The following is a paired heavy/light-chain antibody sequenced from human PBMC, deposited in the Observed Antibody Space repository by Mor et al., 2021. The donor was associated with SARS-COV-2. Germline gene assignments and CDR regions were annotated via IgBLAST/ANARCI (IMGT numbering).Heavy chain of an antibody. Sequence: EVQLVQSGAEVKKPGESLKISCKASGYSFSIYWIGWVRQMPGKGLEWLGIIYPGDSDTKYSPSFEGQVTISADKSISTAYLQWSSLKASDTAMYYCASGFSPQVSYFDYWGQGTLVTVSS. CDR3: ASGFSPQVSYFDY. CDR1: GYSFSIYW. V-gene: IGHV5-51*01. D-gene: IGHD3-3*01. J-gene: IGHJ4*02. CDR2: IYPGDSDT.
Light chain of an antibody. CDR3: SSYTTTSTLPL. V-gene: IGLV2-14*01. CDR1: SSDVGGYDY. J-gene: IGLJ3*02. CDR2: DVS. Sequence: QSALTQPASVSGSPGQSITLSCTGTSSDVGGYDYVSWYQQRPGKAPKLMIFDVSKRPSGVSNRFSGSKSANTASLTISGLQTEDEADYYCSSYTTTSTLPLFGGGTKLTVL.